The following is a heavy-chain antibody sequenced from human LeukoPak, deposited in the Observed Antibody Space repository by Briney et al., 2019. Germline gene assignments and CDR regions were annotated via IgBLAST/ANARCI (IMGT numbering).Heavy chain of an antibody. CDR3: ARDLGYSGYDTLRWFDP. J-gene: IGHJ5*02. D-gene: IGHD5-12*01. Sequence: PSETLSLTCTVSGGSISSYYWSWIRQPAGKGLEWIGRIYTSGSTNYNPSLKSRVTMSVDTSKNQFPLKLSSVTAADTAVYYCARDLGYSGYDTLRWFDPWGQGTLVTVSS. CDR2: IYTSGST. CDR1: GGSISSYY. V-gene: IGHV4-4*07.